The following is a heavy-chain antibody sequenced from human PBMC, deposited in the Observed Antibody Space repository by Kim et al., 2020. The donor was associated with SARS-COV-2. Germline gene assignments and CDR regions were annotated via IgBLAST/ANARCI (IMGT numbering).Heavy chain of an antibody. CDR3: TRGRSPAAGVFDY. J-gene: IGHJ4*02. V-gene: IGHV6-1*01. Sequence: EYTGSMKSRITLTSDTSKNEFSLQLTSVTPDDTAVYYCTRGRSPAAGVFDYWGQGTLVTVSS. D-gene: IGHD6-25*01.